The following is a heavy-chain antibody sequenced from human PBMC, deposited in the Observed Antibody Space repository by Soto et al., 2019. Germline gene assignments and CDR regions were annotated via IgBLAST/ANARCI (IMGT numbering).Heavy chain of an antibody. CDR1: GFTFSSYW. V-gene: IGHV3-74*01. D-gene: IGHD6-6*01. Sequence: EVQLVESGGGLVQPGGSLRLSCAASGFTFSSYWMHWVRHAPGKGLVWVSRINSDGSSTSYADSVKGRFTISRDNAKNTLDLQMNSLIAEDTAVYYCARELARPYNWFDPWGQGTLVTVSS. CDR3: ARELARPYNWFDP. J-gene: IGHJ5*02. CDR2: INSDGSST.